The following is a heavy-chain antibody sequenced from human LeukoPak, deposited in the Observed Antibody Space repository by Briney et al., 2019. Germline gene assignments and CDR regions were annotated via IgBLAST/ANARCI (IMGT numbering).Heavy chain of an antibody. CDR3: ARSNLIPDGSYYDFWSGYSWFDP. CDR2: INHSGST. CDR1: GGSFSGYY. V-gene: IGHV4-34*01. J-gene: IGHJ5*02. D-gene: IGHD3-3*01. Sequence: PSETLSLTCAVYGGSFSGYYWSWIRQPPGKGLEWIGEINHSGSTNYNPSLKSRVTISVDTSKNQFSLKLSSVTAADTAVYYCARSNLIPDGSYYDFWSGYSWFDPWGQGTLVTVSS.